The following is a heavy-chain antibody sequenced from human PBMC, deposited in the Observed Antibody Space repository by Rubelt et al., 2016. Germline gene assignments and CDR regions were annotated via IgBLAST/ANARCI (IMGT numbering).Heavy chain of an antibody. CDR2: ISRSGDTT. CDR3: AKGSGETSGPIY. CDR1: GFTFSDYP. V-gene: IGHV3-23*01. Sequence: EVRLLESGGGLVQPGGSLRLSCVASGFTFSDYPMAWVRQAPGKGLEWVSGISRSGDTTYYADSVKGRLTLPRENSKNQCMLKRDSVGVEDRAVLYCAKGSGETSGPIYWGQGTLVTVSS. J-gene: IGHJ4*02. D-gene: IGHD3-3*01.